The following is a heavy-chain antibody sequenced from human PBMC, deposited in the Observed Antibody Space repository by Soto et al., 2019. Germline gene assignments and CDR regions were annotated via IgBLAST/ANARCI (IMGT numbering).Heavy chain of an antibody. CDR2: IWYDGGTK. D-gene: IGHD3-9*01. J-gene: IGHJ6*02. CDR3: SRDKGYSNRENVMDG. Sequence: QVQLVESGGGVVQPGRSLRLSCAASGFTLSTSGMHWVRQAPGKGLEWVAFIWYDGGTKHYGESVKGRFTISRENSKNTLELPMNQMRAEDTAVCYLSRDKGYSNRENVMDGWGQGTPVTVS. CDR1: GFTLSTSG. V-gene: IGHV3-33*01.